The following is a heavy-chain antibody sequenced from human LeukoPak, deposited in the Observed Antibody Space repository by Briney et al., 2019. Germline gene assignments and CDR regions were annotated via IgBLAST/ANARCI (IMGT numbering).Heavy chain of an antibody. CDR3: ARQNDYGDPNWFDP. J-gene: IGHJ5*02. CDR2: IYYSGST. Sequence: SETLSLTCTVSGGSISGSSYYWGWIRQPPGKGLEWIGSIYYSGSTSYNPSLKSRVTISVDTSKNQFSLKLSSVTAADTAVYYCARQNDYGDPNWFDPWGQGTLVTVSS. V-gene: IGHV4-39*01. CDR1: GGSISGSSYY. D-gene: IGHD4-17*01.